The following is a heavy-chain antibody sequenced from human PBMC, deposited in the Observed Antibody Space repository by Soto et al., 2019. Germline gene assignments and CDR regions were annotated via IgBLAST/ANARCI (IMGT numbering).Heavy chain of an antibody. CDR3: ARLSYDFWSGYPLDY. D-gene: IGHD3-3*01. CDR1: GYSLTSYW. Sequence: GESLKISCKGSGYSLTSYWSGWVRQMPGKGLEWMGIIYPGDSDTRYSPSFQGQVTISADKSISTAYLQWSSLKASDTAMYYCARLSYDFWSGYPLDYSGQGTLVTVSS. CDR2: IYPGDSDT. V-gene: IGHV5-51*01. J-gene: IGHJ4*02.